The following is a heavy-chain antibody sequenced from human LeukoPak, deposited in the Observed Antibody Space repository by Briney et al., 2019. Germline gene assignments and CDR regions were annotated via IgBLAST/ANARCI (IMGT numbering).Heavy chain of an antibody. CDR2: IYSGGST. J-gene: IGHJ6*03. V-gene: IGHV3-66*01. CDR3: ARASSDYYYMDV. CDR1: GFNVSNY. Sequence: GGSLRLSCAASGFNVSNYMTWVRQAPGKGLEWVSVIYSGGSTYYADFVKGRFTISRDNAKNSLYLQMNSLRAEDTAVYYCARASSDYYYMDVWGKGTTVTVSS.